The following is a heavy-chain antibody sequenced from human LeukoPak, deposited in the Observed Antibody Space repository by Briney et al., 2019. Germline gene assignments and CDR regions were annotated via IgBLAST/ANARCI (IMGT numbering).Heavy chain of an antibody. Sequence: GASVKVSCKASGYTFTSYAMNWVRQAPGQGLEWMGWINTNTGNPTYAQGFTGRFVFSLDISVSTAYLQISSLKYDDTAVYYCARDSVIRDYWGQGTLVTVSS. D-gene: IGHD5/OR15-5a*01. J-gene: IGHJ4*02. CDR1: GYTFTSYA. CDR3: ARDSVIRDY. V-gene: IGHV7-4-1*02. CDR2: INTNTGNP.